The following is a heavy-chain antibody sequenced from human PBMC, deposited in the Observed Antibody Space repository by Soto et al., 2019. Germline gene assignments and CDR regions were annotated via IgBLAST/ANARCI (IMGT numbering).Heavy chain of an antibody. CDR3: AREGSGWQYAFDI. J-gene: IGHJ3*02. CDR1: GFTFSNYG. CDR2: ISYDGSNE. D-gene: IGHD6-19*01. Sequence: GGSLRLSCAASGFTFSNYGMHWVRQAPGKGLEWVAVISYDGSNEYYADSVKGRFTISRDNSKNTLYLQMNSLRAEDTAVYYCAREGSGWQYAFDIWGQGTMVTVSS. V-gene: IGHV3-30*03.